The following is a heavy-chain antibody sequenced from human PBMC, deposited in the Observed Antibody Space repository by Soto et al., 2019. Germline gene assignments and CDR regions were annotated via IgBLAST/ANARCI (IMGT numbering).Heavy chain of an antibody. CDR2: ISYTGST. CDR3: ARSGYYNHPIDN. D-gene: IGHD3-9*01. Sequence: PSETLSLTCTVSGGSISGWYWAWIRQPPGKGLEWIGYISYTGSTKYNPSLTSRVTMSVDTSKNQFYFKLTSVTAADRAVYYCARSGYYNHPIDNWGQGTQVTVSS. J-gene: IGHJ4*02. V-gene: IGHV4-59*08. CDR1: GGSISGWY.